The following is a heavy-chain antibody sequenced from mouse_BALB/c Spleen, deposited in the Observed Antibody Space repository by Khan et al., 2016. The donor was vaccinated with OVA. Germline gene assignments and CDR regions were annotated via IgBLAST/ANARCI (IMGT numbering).Heavy chain of an antibody. CDR1: GYTFTDFT. J-gene: IGHJ3*01. V-gene: IGHV1S137*01. CDR2: ISTYYGDA. CDR3: ARGGGGDRFLY. Sequence: LEESGAELVRPGVSVMISCKGSGYTFTDFTMHWVKQSHAMSLEWIGVISTYYGDANYNQKFKDKATMTVDKSSNTAYMDLARLTSEDSAIYYCARGGGGDRFLYWGQGTLVTVSA.